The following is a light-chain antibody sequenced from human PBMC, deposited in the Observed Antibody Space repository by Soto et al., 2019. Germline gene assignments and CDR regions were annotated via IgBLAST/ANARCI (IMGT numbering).Light chain of an antibody. CDR1: QIVGGDT. V-gene: IGKV3-20*01. J-gene: IGKJ5*01. CDR2: GAS. Sequence: EIVLTQSPGTLSLSPGERATLSCRASQIVGGDTLAWFQQRPGQAPRLVIYGASNRAAGIPDRFSGSGSGTDFTLTVSRLEPEDVAMYYCQQYHGAPDTFGQGTRLEIK. CDR3: QQYHGAPDT.